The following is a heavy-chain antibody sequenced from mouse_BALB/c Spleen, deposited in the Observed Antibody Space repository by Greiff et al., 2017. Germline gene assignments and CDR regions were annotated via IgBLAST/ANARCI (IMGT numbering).Heavy chain of an antibody. Sequence: EVKLVESGGGLVQPGGSRKLSCAASGFTFSSFGMHWVRQAPEKGLEWVAYISSGSSTIYYADTVKGRFTISRDNPKNTLFLQMTSLRSEDTAMYYCARERYRYAMDYWGQGTSVTVSS. CDR1: GFTFSSFG. J-gene: IGHJ4*01. CDR3: ARERYRYAMDY. D-gene: IGHD1-1*01. V-gene: IGHV5-17*02. CDR2: ISSGSSTI.